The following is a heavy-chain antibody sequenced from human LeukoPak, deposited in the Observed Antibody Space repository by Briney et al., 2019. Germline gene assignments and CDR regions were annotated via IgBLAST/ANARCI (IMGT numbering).Heavy chain of an antibody. CDR1: GGSFSGYY. CDR3: ARGRAPIEQWLARYYYYYGMDV. J-gene: IGHJ6*02. V-gene: IGHV4-34*01. CDR2: INHSGST. D-gene: IGHD6-19*01. Sequence: PSETLSLTCAVYGGSFSGYYWSRIRQPPGKGLEWIGEINHSGSTNYNPSLKSRVTISVDTSKNQFSLKLSSVTAADTAVYYCARGRAPIEQWLARYYYYYGMDVWGQGTTVTVSS.